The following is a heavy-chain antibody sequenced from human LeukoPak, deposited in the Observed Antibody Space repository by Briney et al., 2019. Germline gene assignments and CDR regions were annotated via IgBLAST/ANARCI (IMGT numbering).Heavy chain of an antibody. V-gene: IGHV3-48*03. Sequence: GGSLRLSCAASGFTFSSYEMNWVRQAPGKGLEWVSYISSSGSAIYYADSVKGRFTISRDNAKNSLYLQMNSLRAEDTALYYCARRNLIYGSDMDVWGKGTTVTVSS. CDR3: ARRNLIYGSDMDV. CDR1: GFTFSSYE. D-gene: IGHD3-10*01. J-gene: IGHJ6*03. CDR2: ISSSGSAI.